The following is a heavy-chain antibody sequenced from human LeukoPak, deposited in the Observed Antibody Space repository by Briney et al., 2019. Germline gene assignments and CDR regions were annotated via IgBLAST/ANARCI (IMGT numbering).Heavy chain of an antibody. J-gene: IGHJ3*02. CDR3: TRVGYCATTSCRTAFDI. Sequence: GGSLRLSCAASGFAFSTYAMQWVRQAPEKGLEYVSGISGNGDTIYYADSVKGRFTMSRDNSRNTLYLQMGSLRAEDTAVYFCTRVGYCATTSCRTAFDIWGQGTMVTVSS. V-gene: IGHV3-64*02. CDR2: ISGNGDTI. CDR1: GFAFSTYA. D-gene: IGHD2-2*01.